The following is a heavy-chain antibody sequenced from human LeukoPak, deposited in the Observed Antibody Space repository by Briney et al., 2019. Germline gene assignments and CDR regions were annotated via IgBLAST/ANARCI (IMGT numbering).Heavy chain of an antibody. D-gene: IGHD3-10*01. J-gene: IGHJ4*02. CDR3: AKDPRGAYYYGSGSHNDY. V-gene: IGHV3-23*01. Sequence: GGSLRLSCAASGFTFSSYAMSWVRQAPGKGLEWVSAIGGSGGSTYYADSVKGRFTISRDNSKNTLYLQMNSLRAEDTAVYYCAKDPRGAYYYGSGSHNDYWGQGTLVTVSS. CDR2: IGGSGGST. CDR1: GFTFSSYA.